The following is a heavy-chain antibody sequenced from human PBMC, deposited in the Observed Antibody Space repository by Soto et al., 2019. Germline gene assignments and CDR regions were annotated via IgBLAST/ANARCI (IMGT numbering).Heavy chain of an antibody. V-gene: IGHV4-59*08. CDR2: IYYSGST. D-gene: IGHD3-10*01. Sequence: QVQLQESGPGLVKPSETLSLTGTVSGGSISSSYWSWIRQPPGKGLEWIGYIYYSGSTNYNTTLKSRSTISVDTSKNPFSLKLCSVTAADTAVYYCARSGNYYGSGNYYHYYYGMDVWGQGTTVTVSS. CDR3: ARSGNYYGSGNYYHYYYGMDV. J-gene: IGHJ6*02. CDR1: GGSISSSY.